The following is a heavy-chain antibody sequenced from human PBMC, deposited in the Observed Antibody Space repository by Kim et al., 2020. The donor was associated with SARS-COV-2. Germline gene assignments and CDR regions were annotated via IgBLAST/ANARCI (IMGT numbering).Heavy chain of an antibody. CDR2: IKSKADGGTT. Sequence: GGSLRLSCAASGFTFLNAWMSWVRQSPGKGPEWVGHIKSKADGGTTDYAAPVKGRFTISRDDSKNTLFLQVNSLKTEDSAVYYCATEDHQPYYYYVMDV. V-gene: IGHV3-15*01. J-gene: IGHJ6*01. CDR3: ATEDHQPYYYYVMDV. CDR1: GFTFLNAW.